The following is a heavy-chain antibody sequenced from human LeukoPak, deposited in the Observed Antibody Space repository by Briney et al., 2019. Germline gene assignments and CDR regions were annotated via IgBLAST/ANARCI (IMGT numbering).Heavy chain of an antibody. CDR2: INSDGSST. D-gene: IGHD1-26*01. V-gene: IGHV3-74*01. J-gene: IGHJ1*01. Sequence: GGSLRLSCAVSGFTFSSYWMHWVRQAPGKGLVWVSRINSDGSSTSYADSVKGRFTISRDNTKNTLYLQMFSQRAEDTAVYYCATASGSQYAEYFQHWGQGTLVTVSS. CDR3: ATASGSQYAEYFQH. CDR1: GFTFSSYW.